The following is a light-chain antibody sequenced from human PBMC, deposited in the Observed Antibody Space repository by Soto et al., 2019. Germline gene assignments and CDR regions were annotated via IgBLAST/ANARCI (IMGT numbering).Light chain of an antibody. CDR1: QSVSSY. CDR3: QQYNNWPGR. CDR2: GAS. V-gene: IGKV3-15*01. Sequence: EIGMTQSPATLSVSTGERATLSCRASQSVSSYLAWYQQKPGQAPRLLIYGASTRDTAIPARFSGSGSGTEFTLTISSLQSEDFAVYYCQQYNNWPGRFGQGTKLEIK. J-gene: IGKJ2*03.